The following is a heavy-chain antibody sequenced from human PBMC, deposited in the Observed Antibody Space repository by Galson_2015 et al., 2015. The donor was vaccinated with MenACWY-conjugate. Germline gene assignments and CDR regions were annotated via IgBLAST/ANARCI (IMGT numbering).Heavy chain of an antibody. CDR2: TYYGSKWYN. D-gene: IGHD2-15*01. CDR1: GDSVSSNSAA. Sequence: CAISGDSVSSNSAAWNWIRQSPSRGLEWLGRTYYGSKWYNDYAVSVKGRITINPDTSKNQFSLQLNSVTPEDTAVYYCARERPSLCSGGSCYPGVYYFDYWGQGTLVTVSS. CDR3: ARERPSLCSGGSCYPGVYYFDY. V-gene: IGHV6-1*01. J-gene: IGHJ4*02.